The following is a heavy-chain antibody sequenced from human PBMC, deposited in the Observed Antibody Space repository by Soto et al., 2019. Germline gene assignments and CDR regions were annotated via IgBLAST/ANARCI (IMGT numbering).Heavy chain of an antibody. J-gene: IGHJ4*02. CDR2: IKSKTDGGTA. Sequence: EVQLVESGGGLVKPGGSLRLSCAASGFTFGNAWVNWVRQTPGKGLEWVGRIKSKTDGGTADYAAPVKGRFTISRDDSKNALYLQMNSLKTEDTAVYYCTTDRGHMYDFDYWGQGTLVPVSS. CDR1: GFTFGNAW. V-gene: IGHV3-15*01. D-gene: IGHD5-18*01. CDR3: TTDRGHMYDFDY.